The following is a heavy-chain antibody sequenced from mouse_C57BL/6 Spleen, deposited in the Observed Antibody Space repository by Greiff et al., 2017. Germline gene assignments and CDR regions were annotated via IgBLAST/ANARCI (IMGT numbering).Heavy chain of an antibody. CDR1: GFTFSSYG. CDR3: ARGLDYYGSSSRDY. CDR2: ISSGGSYT. J-gene: IGHJ4*01. Sequence: EVMLVESGGDLVKPGGSLKLSCAASGFTFSSYGMSWVRQTPDKRLEWVATISSGGSYTYYPDSVKGRFTISRDNAKNTLYLQMSSMKSEDTAMYYCARGLDYYGSSSRDYWGQGTSVTVSS. V-gene: IGHV5-6*01. D-gene: IGHD1-1*01.